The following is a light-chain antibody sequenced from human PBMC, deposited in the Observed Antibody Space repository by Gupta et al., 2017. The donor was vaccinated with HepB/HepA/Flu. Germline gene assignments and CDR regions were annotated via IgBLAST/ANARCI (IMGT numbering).Light chain of an antibody. J-gene: IGLJ3*02. CDR3: QSYDSSLSGSRV. CDR2: GNR. Sequence: QSVLTQPPHVSGAPGQRFPTPGTGTTSNIGAGYDFDWYQQVPGTAPRLLIFGNRNRPSGVPDRFSGSKSGTSASRAITGLQAEDEADYYCQSYDSSLSGSRVFGGGTKLTVL. V-gene: IGLV1-40*01. CDR1: TSNIGAGYD.